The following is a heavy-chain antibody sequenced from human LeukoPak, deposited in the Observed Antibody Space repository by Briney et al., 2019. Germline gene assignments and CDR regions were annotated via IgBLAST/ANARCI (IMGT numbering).Heavy chain of an antibody. J-gene: IGHJ4*02. D-gene: IGHD2-15*01. CDR1: GITFSSYW. CDR3: VIDLGDYNDF. CDR2: INTQGTYT. V-gene: IGHV3-74*01. Sequence: GGSLRLSCADSGITFSSYWMHWVRQDPGRGLLWVSRINTQGTYTNYADSVKGRFTISRDNAKNTLYLQMSSLRADDTAVYYCVIDLGDYNDFWGQGTLVSVSS.